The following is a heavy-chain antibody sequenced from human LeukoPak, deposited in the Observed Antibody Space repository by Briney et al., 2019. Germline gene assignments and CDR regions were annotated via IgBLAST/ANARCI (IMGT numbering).Heavy chain of an antibody. Sequence: ASVKVSCKASGYTFTGYYMHWVQQAPGQGLEWMGRINPSSGGTNYAQKFQGGVTMTRDTSISTAYMELSRLRSDDTDVYYCARDGGGITFGGVIVRPDYWGQGTLVTVSS. V-gene: IGHV1-2*05. CDR3: ARDGGGITFGGVIVRPDY. CDR2: INPSSGGT. CDR1: GYTFTGYY. D-gene: IGHD3-16*02. J-gene: IGHJ4*02.